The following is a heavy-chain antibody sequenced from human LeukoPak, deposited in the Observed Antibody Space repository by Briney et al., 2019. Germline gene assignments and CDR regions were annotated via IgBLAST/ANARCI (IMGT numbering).Heavy chain of an antibody. CDR3: ARPGRPPGLEPGKDYYYYYMDV. V-gene: IGHV5-51*01. CDR1: GYNFTTYC. Sequence: GESLKISCKGSGYNFTTYCIGWVRQMPGQGLEWSGIIYPGDSDVRYSPSFQGQVSISTDNSITTAYLQWSVLQASDTAMYYCARPGRPPGLEPGKDYYYYYMDVWGKGTTVIVSS. CDR2: IYPGDSDV. J-gene: IGHJ6*03. D-gene: IGHD4-23*01.